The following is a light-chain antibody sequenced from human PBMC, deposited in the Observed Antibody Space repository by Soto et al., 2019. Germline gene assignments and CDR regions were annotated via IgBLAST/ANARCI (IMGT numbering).Light chain of an antibody. V-gene: IGKV3-11*01. J-gene: IGKJ4*01. CDR3: QQRSNWPST. CDR2: DAS. Sequence: EIVLTQSPATLSLSPGERATLSCRASQSVSSYLAWYQQKPGQAPRLLIYDASNRATGIPARFSGSGSGTDFTLTITSLEPEVFAVYYCQQRSNWPSTFGGGTKVEIK. CDR1: QSVSSY.